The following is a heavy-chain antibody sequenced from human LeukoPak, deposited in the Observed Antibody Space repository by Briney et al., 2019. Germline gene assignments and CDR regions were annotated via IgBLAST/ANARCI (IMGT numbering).Heavy chain of an antibody. CDR1: GGSISSSSYY. Sequence: SETLSLTCTVSGGSISSSSYYWGWLRQPPGTGLEWIGSIYYSGTTYYNPSLKSRVTISVDTSKNQFSLKLSSVTAADTAVYYCAREGGGYSYGYPQNYFDYWGQGTLVTVSS. CDR3: AREGGGYSYGYPQNYFDY. D-gene: IGHD5-18*01. J-gene: IGHJ4*02. CDR2: IYYSGTT. V-gene: IGHV4-39*07.